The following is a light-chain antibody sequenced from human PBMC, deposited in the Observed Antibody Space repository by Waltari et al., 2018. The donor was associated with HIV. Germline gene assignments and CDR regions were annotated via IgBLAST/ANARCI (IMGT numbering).Light chain of an antibody. V-gene: IGLV1-51*02. Sequence: QSVLTQPPSVSAAPGQKVTISCSGSRSNFGNESVSWYQQLPGTAPKLLIYENNKRPSGIPDRFSGSKSGTSATLGITGLQTGDEADYYCGTWDSSLSAVFGTGTRVTVL. J-gene: IGLJ1*01. CDR1: RSNFGNES. CDR3: GTWDSSLSAV. CDR2: ENN.